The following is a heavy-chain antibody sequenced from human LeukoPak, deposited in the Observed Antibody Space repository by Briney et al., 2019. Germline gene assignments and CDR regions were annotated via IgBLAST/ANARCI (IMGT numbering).Heavy chain of an antibody. V-gene: IGHV4-61*02. J-gene: IGHJ4*02. D-gene: IGHD2-2*01. CDR1: GGSISSGSYY. CDR2: IYTSGST. CDR3: ARGLGFYCSSTSCYVGALDY. Sequence: SETLSLTCTVSGGSISSGSYYWSWIRQPAGKGLEWIGRIYTSGSTNYNSSLKSRVTISVDTSKNQFSLKLSSVTAADTAVYYCARGLGFYCSSTSCYVGALDYWGQGTLVTVSS.